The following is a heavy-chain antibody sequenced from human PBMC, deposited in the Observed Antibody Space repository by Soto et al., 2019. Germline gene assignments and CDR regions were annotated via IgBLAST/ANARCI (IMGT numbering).Heavy chain of an antibody. V-gene: IGHV1-8*01. Sequence: ASVKVSCKTSGYTSTSADINWVRQATGQGLEWMGWMNPNSGNTGYAQKFQGRVVMTRDTSISTAYMELSRLTSDDTAVYYCARAGDGDWFDPWGQGTLVTVSS. J-gene: IGHJ5*02. CDR2: MNPNSGNT. CDR1: GYTSTSAD. D-gene: IGHD7-27*01. CDR3: ARAGDGDWFDP.